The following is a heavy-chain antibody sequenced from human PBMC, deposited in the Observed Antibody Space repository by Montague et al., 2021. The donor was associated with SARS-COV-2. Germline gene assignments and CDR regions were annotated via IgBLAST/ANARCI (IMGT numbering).Heavy chain of an antibody. CDR2: IYYSGST. Sequence: SETLSLTCTVSGGSSSSYYWSWIRQPPGKGLEWIGYIYYSGSTNYNPSLKSRVTISVDTSKNQFSLKLSSVTAADTAVYYCARGFDYWGQGTLVTVSS. V-gene: IGHV4-59*13. J-gene: IGHJ4*02. CDR1: GGSSSSYY. CDR3: ARGFDY.